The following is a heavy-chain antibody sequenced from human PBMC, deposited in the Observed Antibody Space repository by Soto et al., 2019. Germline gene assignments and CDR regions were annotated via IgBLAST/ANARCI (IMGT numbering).Heavy chain of an antibody. CDR3: AKEALVAATLTYTHYFDY. CDR2: ISYDGSNK. D-gene: IGHD2-15*01. Sequence: GGSLRLSCAASGFTFSSYGMHWFRQAPGNGLEWVAVISYDGSNKYYADSVKGRFTISRDNSKNTLYLQMNSLRAEDTAVYYCAKEALVAATLTYTHYFDYWGQGTLVTVSS. CDR1: GFTFSSYG. V-gene: IGHV3-30*18. J-gene: IGHJ4*02.